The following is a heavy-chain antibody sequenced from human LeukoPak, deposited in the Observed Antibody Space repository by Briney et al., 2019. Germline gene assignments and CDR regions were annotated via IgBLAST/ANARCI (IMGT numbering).Heavy chain of an antibody. CDR1: SGFA. J-gene: IGHJ4*02. V-gene: IGHV3-23*01. CDR3: AKGHRSSSSFFDS. Sequence: GGSLRLSCAAFSGFAMSWVRQAPGRGLEWVSAINGRGDDTYYPDSVKGRFTISRDNSNNTLYLQMNSLRAEDTAVYYCAKGHRSSSSFFDSWGQGILVTVPS. CDR2: INGRGDDT. D-gene: IGHD6-19*01.